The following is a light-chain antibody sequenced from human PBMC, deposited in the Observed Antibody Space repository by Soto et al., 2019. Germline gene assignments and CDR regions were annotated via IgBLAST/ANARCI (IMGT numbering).Light chain of an antibody. Sequence: EIVMTQSTATLSVSPGERATLSCRASQNVSSTLAWYQQKPGHAPRLLIYGASTRATGIPARFSGSGSGIEFTLTISSLQSEDVAVYYCQQYNNGWTFGQGTKVEIK. CDR2: GAS. J-gene: IGKJ1*01. V-gene: IGKV3-15*01. CDR1: QNVSST. CDR3: QQYNNGWT.